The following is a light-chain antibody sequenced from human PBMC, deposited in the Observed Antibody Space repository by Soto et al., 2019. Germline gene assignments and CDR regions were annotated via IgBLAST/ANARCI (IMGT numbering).Light chain of an antibody. CDR2: GAS. CDR1: QSVTSSY. J-gene: IGKJ1*01. Sequence: EIVLTQSPGTLSLSPGERATLSCRASQSVTSSYLAWYQQKPGQAPRLLIYGASSRATGIPDRFSGSGSGTDFTLTISRLEPEDFAVSYCQQYGSSPNTFGQGTKVEIK. V-gene: IGKV3-20*01. CDR3: QQYGSSPNT.